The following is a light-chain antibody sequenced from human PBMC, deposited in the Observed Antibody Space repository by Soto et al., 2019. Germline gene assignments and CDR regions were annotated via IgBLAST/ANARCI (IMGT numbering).Light chain of an antibody. J-gene: IGKJ5*01. Sequence: EIVLTQSPSTLSLSPGERATLSCVALQSVSSSYLAWYQQKLGQAPRLLIYGASSRATGIPDRFSGSGSGTDFTLTISRLEPEDFAVYYCQQYGSSPLITFGQGTRLEIK. CDR3: QQYGSSPLIT. CDR2: GAS. CDR1: QSVSSSY. V-gene: IGKV3-20*01.